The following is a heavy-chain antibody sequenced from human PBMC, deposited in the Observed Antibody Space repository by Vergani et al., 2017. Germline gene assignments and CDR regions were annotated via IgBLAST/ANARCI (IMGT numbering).Heavy chain of an antibody. J-gene: IGHJ4*02. CDR2: IRSKAYGGTT. Sequence: EVQVVESGGGLVQPGRSLRLSCTASGFTFGDYLMSWFRQAPGKGLEWVGFIRSKAYGGTTEYAASVKGRFSISRDDSKRIAYLQMNSLKTEDTAVYYCTRKGDGNTWEYYLDCWGQGTLVTVSS. V-gene: IGHV3-49*03. D-gene: IGHD5-24*01. CDR1: GFTFGDYL. CDR3: TRKGDGNTWEYYLDC.